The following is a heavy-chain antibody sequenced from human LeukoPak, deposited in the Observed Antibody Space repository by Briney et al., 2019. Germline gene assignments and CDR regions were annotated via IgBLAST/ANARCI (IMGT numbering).Heavy chain of an antibody. Sequence: GGSLRLSCAASGFTFSSYAMSWVRQAPGKGLEWVSAVSGSGGSTYYADSVKGRFTISRDNSKNTLYLQMNSLRSEDTAVYYCARTCSSTSCSPVGSYGMDVWGQGTTVTVSS. D-gene: IGHD2-2*01. V-gene: IGHV3-23*01. CDR3: ARTCSSTSCSPVGSYGMDV. J-gene: IGHJ6*02. CDR2: VSGSGGST. CDR1: GFTFSSYA.